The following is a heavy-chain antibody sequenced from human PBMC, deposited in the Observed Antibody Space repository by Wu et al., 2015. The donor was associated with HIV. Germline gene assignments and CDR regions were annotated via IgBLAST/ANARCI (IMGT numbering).Heavy chain of an antibody. D-gene: IGHD1-26*01. CDR2: INPNSGGT. V-gene: IGHV1-2*02. CDR1: GYTFTGYY. J-gene: IGHJ4*02. Sequence: QVQLVQSGAEVKKPGASVKVSCKASGYTFTGYYMHWVRQAPGQGLEWMGWINPNSGGTNYAQKFQGRVTMTRDTSISTAYMELSRLRSDDTAVYYCARAGSNTIRGXYYNPLPYSGQGTLVTVSS. CDR3: ARAGSNTIRGXYYNPLPY.